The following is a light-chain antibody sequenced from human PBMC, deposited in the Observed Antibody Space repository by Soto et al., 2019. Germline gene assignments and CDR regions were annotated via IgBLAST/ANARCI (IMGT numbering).Light chain of an antibody. CDR2: EVN. J-gene: IGLJ1*01. Sequence: QSVLTQPRSVSGSPGQSVTISCTGSSSDVGEYNYVSWYQHHPGNAPKLMIYEVNKRPSGVPDRFSGSKSGNTASLTVSGLQAEDEADYYCSSYAGSSNVFGTGTKLTVL. CDR3: SSYAGSSNV. CDR1: SSDVGEYNY. V-gene: IGLV2-8*01.